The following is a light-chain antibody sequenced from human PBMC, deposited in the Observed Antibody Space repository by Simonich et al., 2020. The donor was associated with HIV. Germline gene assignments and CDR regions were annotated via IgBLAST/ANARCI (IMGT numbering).Light chain of an antibody. CDR2: GAS. Sequence: EIVMTQSPATLSVSPGERATLSCRASQSVSSNLAWYQQNPGQAPRLLIYGASTRATGIPARFSGSGSATEFTLTISSLQSEDFAVYYCQQYNNWPPVTFGQGTKLEIK. V-gene: IGKV3-15*01. J-gene: IGKJ2*01. CDR3: QQYNNWPPVT. CDR1: QSVSSN.